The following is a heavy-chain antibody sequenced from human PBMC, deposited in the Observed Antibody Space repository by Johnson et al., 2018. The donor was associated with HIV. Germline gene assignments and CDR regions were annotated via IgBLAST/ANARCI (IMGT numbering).Heavy chain of an antibody. CDR3: VRRFYDSSAFDI. J-gene: IGHJ3*02. V-gene: IGHV3-30*04. CDR2: ISYDGTSK. CDR1: GFTFSSYA. D-gene: IGHD3-22*01. Sequence: QVQLVESGGGVVQPGRSLRLSCAASGFTFSSYAMHWVRQAPGKGLEWVAVISYDGTSKYQADSVKGRFTISRDNSKNTLFMQMNSLRGEDTAVYYCVRRFYDSSAFDIWGQGTLVTVSS.